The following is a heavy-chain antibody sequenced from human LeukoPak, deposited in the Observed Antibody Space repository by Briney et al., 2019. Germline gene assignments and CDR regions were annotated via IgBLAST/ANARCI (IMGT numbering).Heavy chain of an antibody. Sequence: GGSLRLSCAASGFTFNNAWMNWVRQTPEKGLEWVSAITGDGGGTNHADSVKGRFFISRDNSKNTLYMQMNSLRAEDTAVYYCVKETSSGNFVTIDCWGQGALVTVSS. CDR3: VKETSSGNFVTIDC. D-gene: IGHD1-26*01. J-gene: IGHJ4*02. CDR2: ITGDGGGT. CDR1: GFTFNNAW. V-gene: IGHV3-23*01.